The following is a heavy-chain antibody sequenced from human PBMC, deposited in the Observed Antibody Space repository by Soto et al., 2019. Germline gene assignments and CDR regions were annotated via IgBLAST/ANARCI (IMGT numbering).Heavy chain of an antibody. CDR1: GGSISSYY. D-gene: IGHD3-10*01. V-gene: IGHV4-59*04. CDR2: IYYSGST. J-gene: IGHJ5*02. CDR3: ARRSSGTRFDP. Sequence: SETLSLTCTVSGGSISSYYWSWIRQPPGKGLEWIGYIYYSGSTYYNPSLKSRVTISVDTSKNQFSLKLSSVTAADTAVYYCARRSSGTRFDPWGQGTLVTVSS.